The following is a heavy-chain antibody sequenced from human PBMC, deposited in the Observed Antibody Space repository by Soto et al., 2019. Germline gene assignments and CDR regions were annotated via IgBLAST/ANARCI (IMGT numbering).Heavy chain of an antibody. CDR2: ISDSAGLT. J-gene: IGHJ4*02. CDR3: SNDFQNGFLEKFDY. CDR1: GFTFSNCA. D-gene: IGHD3-3*01. V-gene: IGHV3-23*01. Sequence: GGSLRLSCAASGFTFSNCAMSWVRQAPGKGLEWVSSISDSAGLTYYADSSKGRFTISRDNSKNTLYLQMNSLRAEDTAVYYYSNDFQNGFLEKFDYWGQGTLVTVSS.